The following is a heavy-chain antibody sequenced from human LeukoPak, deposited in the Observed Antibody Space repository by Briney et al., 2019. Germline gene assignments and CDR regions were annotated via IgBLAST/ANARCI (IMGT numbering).Heavy chain of an antibody. CDR1: GFTVSSNY. CDR3: ARVATAAAGTPFDP. Sequence: QAGGSLRLSCAASGFTVSSNYMSWVRQAPGKGLEWVSVIYSGGSTYYADSVKGRFTISRDNSKNTLYLQMNSLRAEDTAVYYCARVATAAAGTPFDPWGQGTLVTVSS. D-gene: IGHD6-13*01. V-gene: IGHV3-53*01. CDR2: IYSGGST. J-gene: IGHJ5*02.